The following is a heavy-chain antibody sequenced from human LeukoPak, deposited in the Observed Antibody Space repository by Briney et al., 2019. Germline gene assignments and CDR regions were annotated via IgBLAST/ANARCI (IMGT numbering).Heavy chain of an antibody. D-gene: IGHD6-19*01. J-gene: IGHJ4*02. Sequence: GGSLRLSCAASGFTVSSNYMSWVRQAPGKGLEWVSVIYSGGSTYYADSVKGRFTISRDNSKNTLYLQMNSLRAEDTAVYYCARGSTRIAVAVVWGQETLVTVSS. CDR3: ARGSTRIAVAVV. CDR2: IYSGGST. CDR1: GFTVSSNY. V-gene: IGHV3-66*02.